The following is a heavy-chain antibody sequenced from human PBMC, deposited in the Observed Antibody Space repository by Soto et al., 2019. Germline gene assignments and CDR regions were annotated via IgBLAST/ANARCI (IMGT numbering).Heavy chain of an antibody. CDR2: IYHSGST. J-gene: IGHJ4*02. CDR1: GGSISSSNW. D-gene: IGHD5-12*01. CDR3: ARHAGIAATIDY. Sequence: SETLSLTCAVSGGSISSSNWWSWVRQPPGKGLEWIGEIYHSGSTNYNPSLKSRVTISVDTSKNQFSLKVTSVTAADTAVFYCARHAGIAATIDYWGQGSLVTVSS. V-gene: IGHV4-4*02.